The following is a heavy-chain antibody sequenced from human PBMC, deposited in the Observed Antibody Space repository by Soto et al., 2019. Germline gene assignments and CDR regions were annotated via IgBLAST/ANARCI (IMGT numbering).Heavy chain of an antibody. CDR2: IWYDGSNK. CDR1: GFTFSSYG. CDR3: ARTDIWSGYYLDY. D-gene: IGHD3-3*01. J-gene: IGHJ4*02. V-gene: IGHV3-33*01. Sequence: GGSLRLSCAASGFTFSSYGMHWVRQAPGKGLEWVAVIWYDGSNKYYADSVKGRFTISRDNSKNTLYLQMNSLRAEDTAVYYCARTDIWSGYYLDYWGQGTLVTVSS.